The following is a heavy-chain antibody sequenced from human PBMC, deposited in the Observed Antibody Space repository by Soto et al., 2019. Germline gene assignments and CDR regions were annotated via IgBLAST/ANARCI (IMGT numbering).Heavy chain of an antibody. D-gene: IGHD3-3*01. CDR2: INPNTGDT. CDR1: GYNFIGYY. V-gene: IGHV1-2*02. Sequence: GASVKVSCKTSGYNFIGYYMHWVRQAPGQGLEWMGWINPNTGDTNCAQKYQGRVIMTRDTSISTAYMEVRRLRSDDTAMYFCARERFLDSDYWGQGTLVTVSS. CDR3: ARERFLDSDY. J-gene: IGHJ4*01.